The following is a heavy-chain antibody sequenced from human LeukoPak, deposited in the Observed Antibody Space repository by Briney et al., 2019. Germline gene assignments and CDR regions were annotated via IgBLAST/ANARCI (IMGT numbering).Heavy chain of an antibody. J-gene: IGHJ2*01. CDR1: GYSFTSYW. V-gene: IGHV5-51*01. CDR3: ARRVDWYFDL. Sequence: GESLKISCKGSGYSFTSYWIGWVRQMPGKGLEWMGIIYPDDSDTRYSPSFQGQVTISADKSISTAYLHWSSLKASDTAIYCCARRVDWYFDLWGRGTLVTVSS. CDR2: IYPDDSDT.